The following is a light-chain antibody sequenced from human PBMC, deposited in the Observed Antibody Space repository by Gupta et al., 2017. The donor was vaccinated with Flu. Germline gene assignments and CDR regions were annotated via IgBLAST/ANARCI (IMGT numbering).Light chain of an antibody. Sequence: QSALPHPTSPAGPPGQSVTISCTETSSDVGRYNDFSWYQQLPGKAPKVLIHEVSKRPSGVPDRFSGSKSGNTASLTVSGLQAEDEADYYCSSYGGSNNYVFGTGTKVTVL. CDR1: SSDVGRYND. V-gene: IGLV2-8*01. CDR2: EVS. CDR3: SSYGGSNNYV. J-gene: IGLJ1*01.